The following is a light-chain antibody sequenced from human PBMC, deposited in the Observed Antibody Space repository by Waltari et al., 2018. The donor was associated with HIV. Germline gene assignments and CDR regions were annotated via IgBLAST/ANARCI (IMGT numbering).Light chain of an antibody. V-gene: IGLV3-21*02. CDR1: NIAGRH. CDR2: VDS. J-gene: IGLJ2*01. Sequence: YVLTQPPSVSVAPGQTARITCGGVNIAGRHVNWYHRSPRQAPALVCFVDSDRASGSPERFSGSTSGNTATLFISRGEDGDEADYYCQVWDESNEQVVFGGGTRLTVL. CDR3: QVWDESNEQVV.